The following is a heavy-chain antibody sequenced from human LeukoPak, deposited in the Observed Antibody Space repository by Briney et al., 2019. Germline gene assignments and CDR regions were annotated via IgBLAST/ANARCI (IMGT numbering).Heavy chain of an antibody. J-gene: IGHJ3*02. CDR3: ATRYYYDSSGRNDAFDI. CDR1: GGTFSSYA. Sequence: GASVKVSCKASGGTFSSYAISWVRQAPGQGLGWMGRIIPIFGTANYAQKFQGRVTITTDESTSTAYMELSSLRSEDTAVYYCATRYYYDSSGRNDAFDIWGQGTMVTVSS. D-gene: IGHD3-22*01. V-gene: IGHV1-69*05. CDR2: IIPIFGTA.